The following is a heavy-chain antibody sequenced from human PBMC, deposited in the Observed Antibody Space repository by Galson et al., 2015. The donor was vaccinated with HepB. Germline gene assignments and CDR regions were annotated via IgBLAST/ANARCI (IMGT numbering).Heavy chain of an antibody. CDR3: ARFASEGATLDY. CDR1: GFTFSSYS. CDR2: ISSSSSYI. Sequence: SLRLSCAASGFTFSSYSMNWVRQAPGKGLEWVSSISSSSSYIYYADSVKGRFTISRDNAKNSLYLQMNSLRAEDTAVYYCARFASEGATLDYWGQGTLVTVSS. J-gene: IGHJ4*02. D-gene: IGHD1-26*01. V-gene: IGHV3-21*01.